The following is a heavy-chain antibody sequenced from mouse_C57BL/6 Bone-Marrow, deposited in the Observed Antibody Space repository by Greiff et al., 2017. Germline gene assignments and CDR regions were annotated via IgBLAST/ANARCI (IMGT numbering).Heavy chain of an antibody. CDR2: ISNGGGST. V-gene: IGHV5-12*01. D-gene: IGHD2-9*01. CDR3: ARPYYGYDEWFAY. CDR1: GFTFSDYY. Sequence: EVKVEESGGGLVQPGGSLKLSCAASGFTFSDYYMYWVRQTPEKRLEWVAYISNGGGSTYYPDTVKGRFTISRDNAKNTLYLQMSRLKSEDTAMYYCARPYYGYDEWFAYWGQGTLVTVSA. J-gene: IGHJ3*01.